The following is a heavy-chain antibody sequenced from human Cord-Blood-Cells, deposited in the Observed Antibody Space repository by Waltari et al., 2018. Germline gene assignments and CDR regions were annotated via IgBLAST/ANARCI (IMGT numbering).Heavy chain of an antibody. V-gene: IGHV4-38-2*01. CDR1: GYSISSGYY. J-gene: IGHJ4*02. D-gene: IGHD4-17*01. CDR2: IYHSGST. CDR3: ARQLYGGYDY. Sequence: QVQLQESGPGLVKPSETLSLTCAVSGYSISSGYYWGWIRQPPGKGLEWIGSIYHSGSTYYSPSLKSRVTISVDTSKNQFSLKLSSVTAADTAVYYCARQLYGGYDYWGQGTLVTVSS.